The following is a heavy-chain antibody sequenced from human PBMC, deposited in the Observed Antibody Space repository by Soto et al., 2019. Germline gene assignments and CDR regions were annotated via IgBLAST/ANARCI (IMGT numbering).Heavy chain of an antibody. V-gene: IGHV1-18*01. CDR2: ISPCNGRT. CDR1: GYSFTSYV. Sequence: ASVKDSCKASGYSFTSYVIRWVRQARGQGPAWMGWISPCNGRTNYAQNVKGRVVMTTDISTNTVYLELRSLRSDDTAMYYCGRCRTDCYAMDVWGQGTTVTVSS. J-gene: IGHJ6*02. CDR3: GRCRTDCYAMDV. D-gene: IGHD2-8*02.